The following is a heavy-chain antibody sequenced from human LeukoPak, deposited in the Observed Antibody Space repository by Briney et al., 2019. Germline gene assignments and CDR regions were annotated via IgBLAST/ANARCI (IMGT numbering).Heavy chain of an antibody. V-gene: IGHV3-30*01. CDR2: ISYDGSNK. CDR1: GFRVSTNY. D-gene: IGHD3-22*01. Sequence: GGSLRLSCAASGFRVSTNYMSWVRQAPGKGLEWVAVISYDGSNKYYADSVKGRFTISRDNSKNTLYLQMNSLRAEDTAVYYCARDYYDSSGYYYGWLHWGQGTLVTVSS. CDR3: ARDYYDSSGYYYGWLH. J-gene: IGHJ4*02.